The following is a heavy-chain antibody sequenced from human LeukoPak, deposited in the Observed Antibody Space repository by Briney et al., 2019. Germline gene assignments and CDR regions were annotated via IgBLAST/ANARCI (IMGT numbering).Heavy chain of an antibody. CDR3: AKDRVTYSSSWFDY. CDR1: GFTVSSDY. V-gene: IGHV3-23*01. J-gene: IGHJ4*02. CDR2: ISGSGSAI. Sequence: GGSLRLSCAASGFTVSSDYMSWVRQAPGKGLEWVSYISGSGSAIYYADSVKGRFTISRDNSKNTLYLQMNSLRAEDTAVYYCAKDRVTYSSSWFDYWGQGTLVTVSS. D-gene: IGHD6-13*01.